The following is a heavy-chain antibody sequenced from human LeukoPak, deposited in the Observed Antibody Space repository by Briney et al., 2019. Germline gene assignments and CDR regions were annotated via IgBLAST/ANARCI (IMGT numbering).Heavy chain of an antibody. V-gene: IGHV4-31*03. CDR3: ARGPYYYDSSGLLLLDYFDY. CDR2: IYYSGST. D-gene: IGHD3-22*01. J-gene: IGHJ4*02. Sequence: SETLSLTCTVSGGSISSGGYYWSWVRQHPGTGLEWLGYIYYSGSTYYNPSLKSRVTISVDTSKNQFSLKLSSVTAADTAVYYCARGPYYYDSSGLLLLDYFDYWGQGTLVTVSS. CDR1: GGSISSGGYY.